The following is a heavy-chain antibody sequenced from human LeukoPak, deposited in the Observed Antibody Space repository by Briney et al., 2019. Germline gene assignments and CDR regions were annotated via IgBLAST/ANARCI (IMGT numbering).Heavy chain of an antibody. D-gene: IGHD1-14*01. CDR3: KTGIRTDFDY. CDR1: GFTFSGSA. Sequence: GGSLRLSCAASGFTFSGSAMHWVRQASGKGLEWVGRIRSKANNYATAYAASVKGRFTISRDDSKNTAYLQMNSLKTEDTAVYYCKTGIRTDFDYWGQGTLVTVSS. CDR2: IRSKANNYAT. V-gene: IGHV3-73*01. J-gene: IGHJ4*02.